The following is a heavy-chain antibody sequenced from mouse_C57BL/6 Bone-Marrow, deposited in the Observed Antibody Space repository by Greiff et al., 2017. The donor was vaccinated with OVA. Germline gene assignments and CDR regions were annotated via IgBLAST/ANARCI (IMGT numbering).Heavy chain of an antibody. V-gene: IGHV1-81*01. D-gene: IGHD2-5*01. CDR2: IYPRSGNT. J-gene: IGHJ3*01. Sequence: VQLQQSGAELARPGASVKLSCKASGYTFTGYGISWVKQRTGQGLEWIGEIYPRSGNTYYNEKFKGKATLTADKSSSTAYMELRSLTSEDSAVYFCARGVYSNPFAYWGQGTLVTVSA. CDR3: ARGVYSNPFAY. CDR1: GYTFTGYG.